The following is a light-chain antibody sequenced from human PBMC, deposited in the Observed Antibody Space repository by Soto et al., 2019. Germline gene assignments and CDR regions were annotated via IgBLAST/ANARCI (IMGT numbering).Light chain of an antibody. CDR1: GSDVGGSKF. Sequence: LTQPRSVSGSPGQSVTMSCTGTGSDVGGSKFVSWYQQHPGKVPKLMIYDVNKRPSGVPDRFSGSKSGNTASLTISGLLAEDEADYYCCSHAGTYYVFGTGTKVTVL. CDR2: DVN. J-gene: IGLJ1*01. V-gene: IGLV2-11*01. CDR3: CSHAGTYYV.